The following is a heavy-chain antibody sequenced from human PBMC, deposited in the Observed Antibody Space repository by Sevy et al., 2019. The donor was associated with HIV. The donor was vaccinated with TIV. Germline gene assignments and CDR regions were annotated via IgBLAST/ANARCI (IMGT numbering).Heavy chain of an antibody. Sequence: GGSLRLSCAASGFTFSANWMNWVRQAPGKGLEWVANIKGNGSDKHYVDSVEGRFTISRDNAKNLLYLQMNSLRVEDTADYYCAHESFGRCESWGQGTLVTVSS. D-gene: IGHD3-16*01. CDR2: IKGNGSDK. CDR1: GFTFSANW. J-gene: IGHJ4*02. CDR3: AHESFGRCES. V-gene: IGHV3-7*01.